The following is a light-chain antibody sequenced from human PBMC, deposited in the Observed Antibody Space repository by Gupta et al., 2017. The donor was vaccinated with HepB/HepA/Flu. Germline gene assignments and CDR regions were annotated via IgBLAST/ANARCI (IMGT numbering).Light chain of an antibody. CDR3: AAWDDSLNGYV. CDR2: YDD. J-gene: IGLJ1*01. V-gene: IGLV1-36*01. Sequence: QSVLTQPPQVSEAPRQRVTISCSGSSSNIGNNAVNWYQQLPGKAPKLLIYYDDLLPSGVSDRFSGSKSGTSASLAISGLQSEDEADYYCAAWDDSLNGYVFGTGTKVTVL. CDR1: SSNIGNNA.